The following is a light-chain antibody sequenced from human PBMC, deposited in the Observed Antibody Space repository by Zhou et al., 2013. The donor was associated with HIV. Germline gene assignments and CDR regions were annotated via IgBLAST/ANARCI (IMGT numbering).Light chain of an antibody. Sequence: DIQMTQSPSYVSASVGDRVSITCRASQSISSWIAWYQHKPGKAPKLLISAGPKLQSGVPSRFSGSGSGTDFTLTISSLQPEDFATYYCQQANSFPPRYTFGQGTKLEIK. CDR3: QQANSFPPRYT. J-gene: IGKJ2*01. CDR2: AGP. CDR1: QSISSW. V-gene: IGKV1-12*01.